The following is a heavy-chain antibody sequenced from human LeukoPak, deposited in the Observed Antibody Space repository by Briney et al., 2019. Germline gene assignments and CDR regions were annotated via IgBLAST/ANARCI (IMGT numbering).Heavy chain of an antibody. CDR3: AKNGGGYYYGSGRYYMDV. Sequence: PGGSLRLSCAASGFTFSSYAMSWVRQAPGKGLEWVSTISGSGGNTDYADSVKGRFTINRDNSKNTLYLQMNSLRAEDTAVYYCAKNGGGYYYGSGRYYMDVWGKGTTVTVSS. CDR2: ISGSGGNT. CDR1: GFTFSSYA. D-gene: IGHD3-10*01. V-gene: IGHV3-23*01. J-gene: IGHJ6*03.